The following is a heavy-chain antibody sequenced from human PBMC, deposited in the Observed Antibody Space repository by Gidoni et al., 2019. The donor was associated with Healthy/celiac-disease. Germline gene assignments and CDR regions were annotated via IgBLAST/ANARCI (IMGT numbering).Heavy chain of an antibody. V-gene: IGHV3-23*01. CDR1: GFTFSSYA. CDR2: ISGSGGST. D-gene: IGHD2-15*01. CDR3: AKGPLDSYCSGGSCYYYYGMDV. J-gene: IGHJ6*02. Sequence: EVQLLESGGGLVQPGGSLRLSCAASGFTFSSYAMSWVRQAPGKGLEWVSAISGSGGSTYYADSVKGRFTISRDNSKNTLYLQMNSLRAEDTAVYYCAKGPLDSYCSGGSCYYYYGMDVWGQGTTVTVSS.